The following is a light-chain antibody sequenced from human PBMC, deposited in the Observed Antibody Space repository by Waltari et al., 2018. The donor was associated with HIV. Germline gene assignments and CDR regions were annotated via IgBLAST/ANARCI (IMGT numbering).Light chain of an antibody. V-gene: IGLV1-44*01. Sequence: QSVLTQPPSSSGTPGPRVTISCSGRSSNVGRTTVNWYQQLPGAAPKLLILNTDERPSGVPDRFSGSKSGTSASLAISGLQSEDEADYYCAAWDDSLNTYVFGSGTTVTVL. CDR1: SSNVGRTT. J-gene: IGLJ1*01. CDR3: AAWDDSLNTYV. CDR2: NTD.